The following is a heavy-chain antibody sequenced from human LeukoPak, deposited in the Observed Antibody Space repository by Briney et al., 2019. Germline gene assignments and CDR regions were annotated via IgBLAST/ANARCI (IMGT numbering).Heavy chain of an antibody. CDR1: GYTFTSYD. V-gene: IGHV1-8*01. Sequence: ASVKVSCKASGYTFTSYDINWVRQATGQGLEWMGGMNPNSGNTVYAQKFQGRVTMTRNTSISTAYMDLSSLRSEDTAVHYCARGYFYSRGYYFDYWGRGTLVTVSS. CDR2: MNPNSGNT. J-gene: IGHJ4*02. D-gene: IGHD3-22*01. CDR3: ARGYFYSRGYYFDY.